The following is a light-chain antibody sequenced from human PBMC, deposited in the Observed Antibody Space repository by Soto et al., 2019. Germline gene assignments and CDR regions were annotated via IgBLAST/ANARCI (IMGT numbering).Light chain of an antibody. CDR1: QDIRSW. Sequence: DIQMTQSPSYVSASVLDRVSITCLASQDIRSWLAWYQQRPGKAPKLLIYAATTLQSGVPSRFSGSGSGTTFTLTINNLQPEDFASYFCQQANSFPLPFGGRTKVDIK. J-gene: IGKJ4*01. V-gene: IGKV1-12*01. CDR3: QQANSFPLP. CDR2: AAT.